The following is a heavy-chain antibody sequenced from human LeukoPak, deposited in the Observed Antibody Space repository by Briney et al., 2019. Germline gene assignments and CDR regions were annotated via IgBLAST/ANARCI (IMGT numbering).Heavy chain of an antibody. CDR2: IRYDGTNK. CDR1: GLTFSSYG. Sequence: PGGSLRLSCAASGLTFSSYGMHWVRQAPGKGLDWVAFIRYDGTNKYYADSVRGRFTISRDNSKNTLYLQMNSLRAEDTAVYYCAKWDHGDYRGDYWGQGTLVTVSP. D-gene: IGHD4-17*01. CDR3: AKWDHGDYRGDY. V-gene: IGHV3-30*02. J-gene: IGHJ4*02.